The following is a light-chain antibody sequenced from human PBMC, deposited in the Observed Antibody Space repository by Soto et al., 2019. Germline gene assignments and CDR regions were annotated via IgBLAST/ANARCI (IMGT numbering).Light chain of an antibody. V-gene: IGKV3-20*01. CDR3: QQYGSSPVT. Sequence: EIVLTQSPGTLSLSPGERATLSCRASQSVSSNYLAWYQQKPGQAPRLLISGASSRPTGIPDRFSGSGSGTDFTLTISRLEPEDFAVYYCQQYGSSPVTFGGGTKVEIK. CDR2: GAS. CDR1: QSVSSNY. J-gene: IGKJ4*01.